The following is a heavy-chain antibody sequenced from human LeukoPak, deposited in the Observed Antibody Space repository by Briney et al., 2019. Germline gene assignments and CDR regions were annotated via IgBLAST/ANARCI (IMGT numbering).Heavy chain of an antibody. V-gene: IGHV3-53*01. CDR3: ARDYSSSSPLDY. CDR2: IYSGGST. Sequence: GGSLRLSCAASGFTVSSNYMSWVRQAPGKGLEWVSLIYSGGSTYYADSVKGRFTMSRDDSKNTLYLQMNSLRAEDTAVYYCARDYSSSSPLDYWGQGTLVTVSS. J-gene: IGHJ4*02. D-gene: IGHD6-6*01. CDR1: GFTVSSNY.